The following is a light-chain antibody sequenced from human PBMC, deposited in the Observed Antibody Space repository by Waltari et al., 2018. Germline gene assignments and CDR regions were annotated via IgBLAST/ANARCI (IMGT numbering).Light chain of an antibody. Sequence: QSALTQPPSVSGSPGQSVTISCTGTSSAVGRYNPVSWYQQPPGTAPKLMIYEVSNRPSGVPDRFAGSKSGNTASLTISGLQAEDEADYYCSSYTSSSSVVFGGGTKLTVL. J-gene: IGLJ2*01. V-gene: IGLV2-18*02. CDR2: EVS. CDR1: SSAVGRYNP. CDR3: SSYTSSSSVV.